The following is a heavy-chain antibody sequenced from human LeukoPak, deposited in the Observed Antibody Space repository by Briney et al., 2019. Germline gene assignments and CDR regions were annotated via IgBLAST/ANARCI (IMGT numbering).Heavy chain of an antibody. CDR1: GYTFTSYY. Sequence: GASVKVSCKASGYTFTSYYMHWVRQAPGQGLEWMGIINPSGGSTSYAQKFQGRVTMTRDTSTSTVYMELSSLRSEDTAVYYCARGHGFSSIYFDWLFEVWFDPWGQGTLVTVSS. CDR3: ARGHGFSSIYFDWLFEVWFDP. J-gene: IGHJ5*02. CDR2: INPSGGST. D-gene: IGHD3-9*01. V-gene: IGHV1-46*01.